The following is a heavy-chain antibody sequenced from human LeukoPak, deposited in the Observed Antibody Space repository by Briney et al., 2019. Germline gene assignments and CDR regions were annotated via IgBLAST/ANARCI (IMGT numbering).Heavy chain of an antibody. J-gene: IGHJ6*03. V-gene: IGHV1-69*05. Sequence: GASVKVSCKASGGTFSSYAISWVRQAPGQGLEWMGGIIPIFGTANYAQKFQGRVTITTDESTSTAYMELSSLRSEDTAVYYCARSTPGGSGSYYSDYYYYYYMDVWGKGTTVTVSS. CDR1: GGTFSSYA. CDR3: ARSTPGGSGSYYSDYYYYYYMDV. CDR2: IIPIFGTA. D-gene: IGHD3-10*01.